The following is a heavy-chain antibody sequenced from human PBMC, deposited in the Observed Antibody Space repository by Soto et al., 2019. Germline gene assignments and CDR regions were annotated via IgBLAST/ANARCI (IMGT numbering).Heavy chain of an antibody. J-gene: IGHJ6*02. D-gene: IGHD3-10*01. V-gene: IGHV3-23*01. CDR2: ISGSGGST. Sequence: GGSQILSCAASGFTFSNYAVSWVRQAPGKGLEWVSAISGSGGSTYYADSVKGRFTISRDNSKNTLYLQMNSLRAEDTAVYYYARSSGGSGKLWNYYGMDVWGQGTTVTVSS. CDR1: GFTFSNYA. CDR3: ARSSGGSGKLWNYYGMDV.